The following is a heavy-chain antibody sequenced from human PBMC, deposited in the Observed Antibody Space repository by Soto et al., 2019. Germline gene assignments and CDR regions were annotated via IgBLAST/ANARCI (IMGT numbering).Heavy chain of an antibody. Sequence: PGGSLRLSCAASGFTFSSYSMNWVRQAPGKGLEWVSYISSSSSTIYYADSVKGRFTISRDNAKNSLYLQMNSLRAEDTAVYYCARDDGYCSSTSCHIDYWGQGTLVTVSS. J-gene: IGHJ4*02. CDR1: GFTFSSYS. D-gene: IGHD2-2*02. V-gene: IGHV3-48*01. CDR3: ARDDGYCSSTSCHIDY. CDR2: ISSSSSTI.